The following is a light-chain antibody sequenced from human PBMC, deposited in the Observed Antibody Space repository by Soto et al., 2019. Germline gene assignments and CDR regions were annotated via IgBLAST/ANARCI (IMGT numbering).Light chain of an antibody. J-gene: IGKJ5*01. V-gene: IGKV1-5*01. CDR3: QQYNSLIT. Sequence: GDRVTITCRASQSISSWLAWYQQKPGKAPKLLIYDASSLKSGVPSRFSGSGSGTEFTLTISSLQPDDFATYYCQQYNSLITFGQGTRLEIK. CDR1: QSISSW. CDR2: DAS.